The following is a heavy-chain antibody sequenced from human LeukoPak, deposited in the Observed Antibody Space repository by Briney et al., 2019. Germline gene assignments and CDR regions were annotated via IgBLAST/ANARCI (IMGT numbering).Heavy chain of an antibody. CDR3: TTVSREDSSSDY. Sequence: EGSLRLSCAASGFTFSNVWMSWVRQAPGEGLEWVGRIKSKTDGGTTDYAAPAKGRFTISRDDSKNTLFLQMNGLKIEDTAVYYCTTVSREDSSSDYWGQGTLVTVSS. CDR1: GFTFSNVW. D-gene: IGHD6-13*01. J-gene: IGHJ4*02. V-gene: IGHV3-15*01. CDR2: IKSKTDGGTT.